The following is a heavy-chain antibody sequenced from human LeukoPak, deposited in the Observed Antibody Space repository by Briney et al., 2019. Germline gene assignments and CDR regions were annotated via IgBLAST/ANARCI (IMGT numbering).Heavy chain of an antibody. D-gene: IGHD3-10*01. J-gene: IGHJ3*02. CDR1: GFTFSDYY. CDR2: IGGSGGDK. CDR3: AKGGVDYYGSGIGI. Sequence: GGSLRLSCAASGFTFSDYYMSWIRQSPGKGLEWLSHIGGSGGDKNYADSVKGRFTISRDNSKNTLYLQMNSLRAEDTAVYYCAKGGVDYYGSGIGIWGQGTMVTVSS. V-gene: IGHV3-11*05.